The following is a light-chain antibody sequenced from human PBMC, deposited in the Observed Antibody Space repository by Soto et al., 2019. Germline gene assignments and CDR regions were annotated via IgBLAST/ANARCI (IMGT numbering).Light chain of an antibody. CDR3: QQYYSYPQT. CDR1: QGISSY. Sequence: IQMTQSPSSRSASVGDRVTITCGASQGISSYLAWYQQKPGKAPKLLIYDASILERGVPSRFSGSGSGTDFTLTISCLQSEDFATYYCQQYYSYPQTFSQGTKVDIK. CDR2: DAS. V-gene: IGKV1-13*02. J-gene: IGKJ1*01.